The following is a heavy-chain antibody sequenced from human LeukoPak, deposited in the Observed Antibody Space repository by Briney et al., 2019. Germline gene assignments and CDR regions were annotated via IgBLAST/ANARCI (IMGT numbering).Heavy chain of an antibody. V-gene: IGHV1-2*02. CDR3: ARDSVIGSDPAGADY. J-gene: IGHJ4*02. Sequence: GASVKVSCKASGYTFTGYYMHWVRQAPGQGLEWMGWINPNSGGTNYAQKFQGRVTMTRDTSISTAYMELSRLRSDDTAVYYCARDSVIGSDPAGADYWGQGTLVTVSS. CDR2: INPNSGGT. D-gene: IGHD6-13*01. CDR1: GYTFTGYY.